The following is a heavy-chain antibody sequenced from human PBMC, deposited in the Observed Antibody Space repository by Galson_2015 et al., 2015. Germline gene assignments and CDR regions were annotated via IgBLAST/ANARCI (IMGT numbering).Heavy chain of an antibody. D-gene: IGHD2-2*01. CDR3: AREYQLLGSVWFDP. V-gene: IGHV4-31*03. Sequence: TLSLTCTVSGGSISSGGYYWSWIRQHPGKGLEWIGYIYYSGSTYYNPSLKSRVTISVDTSKNQFSLKLSSVTAADTAVYYCAREYQLLGSVWFDPWGQGTLVTVSS. CDR1: GGSISSGGYY. CDR2: IYYSGST. J-gene: IGHJ5*02.